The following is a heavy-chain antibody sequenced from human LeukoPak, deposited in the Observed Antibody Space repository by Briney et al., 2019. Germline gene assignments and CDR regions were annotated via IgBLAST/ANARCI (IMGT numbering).Heavy chain of an antibody. CDR2: IYSGGAT. Sequence: GGSLRLSCAASGFVVSDNYVTWVRQAPGMGLEWVSSIYSGGATYYADSVKGRFTISRDNAKNSLHLQMNSLRAEDTAVYYCARLTYCSGGSCYYFDYWGQGTLVTVSS. CDR3: ARLTYCSGGSCYYFDY. J-gene: IGHJ4*02. D-gene: IGHD2-15*01. CDR1: GFVVSDNY. V-gene: IGHV3-53*01.